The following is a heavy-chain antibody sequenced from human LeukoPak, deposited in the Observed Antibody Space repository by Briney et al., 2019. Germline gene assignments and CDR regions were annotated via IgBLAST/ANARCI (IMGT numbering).Heavy chain of an antibody. Sequence: GGSLRLSCAASVFSFSNYGMYWVRQAPGKGLEWVAFIRSDGNKKYYADSVKGRFTISRDNSKNTLYLQMNSLRAEDTAVYYCAKDLNYGDLLDYWGQGTLVTVSS. CDR3: AKDLNYGDLLDY. J-gene: IGHJ4*02. D-gene: IGHD4-17*01. CDR1: VFSFSNYG. V-gene: IGHV3-30*02. CDR2: IRSDGNKK.